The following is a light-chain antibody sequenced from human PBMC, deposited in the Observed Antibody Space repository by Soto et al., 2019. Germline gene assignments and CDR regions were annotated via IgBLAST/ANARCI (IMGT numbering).Light chain of an antibody. V-gene: IGKV1-5*01. CDR1: QSINKW. J-gene: IGKJ4*01. Sequence: DIQMTQSPSTLSASVGDRVTITCRASQSINKWLAWYQQKPGKAPNLLIFDASNLQSGVPSRFSGSGFGTEFTLIISSLQPEDVATYYCQQYNSDSSFGGGTKVEIK. CDR3: QQYNSDSS. CDR2: DAS.